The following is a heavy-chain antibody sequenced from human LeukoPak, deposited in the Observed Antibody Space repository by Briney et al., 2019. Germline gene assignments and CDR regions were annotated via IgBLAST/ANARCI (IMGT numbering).Heavy chain of an antibody. V-gene: IGHV4-59*01. J-gene: IGHJ4*02. CDR1: GGSIGNYY. Sequence: SETLSLTCTVSGGSIGNYYYSWFRQPPGKGLEWIGYIYYSGSTNYNPSLKSRVTMSVDTSTNQFSLNLSSVTAADAAFYYCARGDFYYACSGHRKKFFDYWGQGTLVAVSS. CDR2: IYYSGST. D-gene: IGHD3-22*01. CDR3: ARGDFYYACSGHRKKFFDY.